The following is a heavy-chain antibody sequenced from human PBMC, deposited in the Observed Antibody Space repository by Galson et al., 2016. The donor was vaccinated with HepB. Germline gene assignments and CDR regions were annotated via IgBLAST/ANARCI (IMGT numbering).Heavy chain of an antibody. D-gene: IGHD1-1*01. CDR1: NDYITTYY. J-gene: IGHJ4*02. Sequence: DSNDYITTYYWNWIRQTPGKGLEWIGFIHFTGDINYSPSLKSRVALSIDTSKNQISLTLKSLTAADAAIYYCAAGALPRPGYWGQGVLVTVSA. CDR3: AAGALPRPGY. V-gene: IGHV4-59*03. CDR2: IHFTGDI.